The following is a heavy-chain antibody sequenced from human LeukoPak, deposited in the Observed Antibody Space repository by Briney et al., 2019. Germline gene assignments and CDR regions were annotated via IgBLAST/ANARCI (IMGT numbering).Heavy chain of an antibody. CDR1: GFSAFGLSSYA. Sequence: GGSLRLSCVASGFSAFGLSSYAMSWVRQAPGKGLEWVSVVSASCFTSYGDSVKGRFTISRDKSKNTVHLDMNTLRAEDTARYYCAKARTANDYGSGSFYKGFDSWGQGTLVTVSS. D-gene: IGHD3-10*01. CDR3: AKARTANDYGSGSFYKGFDS. J-gene: IGHJ4*02. CDR2: VSASCFT. V-gene: IGHV3-23*01.